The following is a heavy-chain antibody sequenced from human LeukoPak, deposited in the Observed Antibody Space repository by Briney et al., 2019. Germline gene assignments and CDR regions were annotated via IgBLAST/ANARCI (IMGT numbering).Heavy chain of an antibody. J-gene: IGHJ4*02. V-gene: IGHV3-53*01. Sequence: GGSLRLSCAASGLTVSSNYMSWVRQAPGKGLEWVSVIYISGSTYYADSVKGRFTFSRDNSKNTLCLQMNSLRAEDTAVYYCARVSSSSFHFDYWGQGTLVTVSS. D-gene: IGHD6-13*01. CDR2: IYISGST. CDR1: GLTVSSNY. CDR3: ARVSSSSFHFDY.